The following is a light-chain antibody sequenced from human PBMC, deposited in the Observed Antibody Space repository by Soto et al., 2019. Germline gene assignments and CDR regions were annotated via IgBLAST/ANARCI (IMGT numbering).Light chain of an antibody. Sequence: VLTQSPGTLSFSPGERATLSCRASQSVSNNYLAWYQKKPGQAPRLLIYGASNRATGIPDRFSGSGSGTDFTLTISRLEPEDFSVYYCQQYGSSPPTFGQGTRLEIK. CDR3: QQYGSSPPT. J-gene: IGKJ5*01. CDR1: QSVSNNY. V-gene: IGKV3-20*01. CDR2: GAS.